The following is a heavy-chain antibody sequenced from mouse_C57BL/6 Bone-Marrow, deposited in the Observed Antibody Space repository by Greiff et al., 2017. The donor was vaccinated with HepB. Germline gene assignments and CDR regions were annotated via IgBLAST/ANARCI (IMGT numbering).Heavy chain of an antibody. V-gene: IGHV1-74*01. CDR3: AMGDGYYAWFAY. CDR2: IHPSDSDT. Sequence: VQLQQPGAELVKPGASVKVSCKASGYTFTSYWMHWVKQRPGQGLEWIGRIHPSDSDTNYNQKFTGKATLTVDKSSSTAYMQLSSLTSEDSAVYYCAMGDGYYAWFAYWGQGTLVTVSA. CDR1: GYTFTSYW. J-gene: IGHJ3*01. D-gene: IGHD2-3*01.